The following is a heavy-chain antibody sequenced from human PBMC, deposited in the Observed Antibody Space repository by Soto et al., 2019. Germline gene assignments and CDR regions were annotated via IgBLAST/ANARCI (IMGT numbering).Heavy chain of an antibody. CDR1: GFIFDTYW. Sequence: GGSLRLSCVASGFIFDTYWMTWVRQAPGKGLEWVASIKQDGSEKYYVDSVEGRFTISRDNAKNSLYLQMNSLRAEDTAVYYCARGLFTSAYWGQGNLVTVSS. CDR3: ARGLFTSAY. D-gene: IGHD2-2*01. V-gene: IGHV3-7*01. CDR2: IKQDGSEK. J-gene: IGHJ4*02.